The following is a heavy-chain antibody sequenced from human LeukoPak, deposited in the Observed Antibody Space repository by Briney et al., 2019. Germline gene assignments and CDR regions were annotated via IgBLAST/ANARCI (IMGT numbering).Heavy chain of an antibody. CDR3: ARDPSGYFNY. J-gene: IGHJ4*02. CDR1: GGSVSSGNYY. D-gene: IGHD3-22*01. V-gene: IGHV4-61*01. Sequence: PSETLSLTCTVSGGSVSSGNYYWSWIRQPPGKGLEWIGYIYYSGDTNYNPSLKGRVTISVDTSKNQVSLKLSSVTAADTAVYYCARDPSGYFNYWDQGTLVTVSS. CDR2: IYYSGDT.